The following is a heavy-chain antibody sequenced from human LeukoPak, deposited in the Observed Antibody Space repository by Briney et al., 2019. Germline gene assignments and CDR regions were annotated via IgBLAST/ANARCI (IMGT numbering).Heavy chain of an antibody. CDR2: INPNSGAT. CDR1: GDTFTGYY. V-gene: IGHV1-2*02. CDR3: AREFVTSGNDRGAFDI. Sequence: ASVKVSCKASGDTFTGYYFHWVRQAPGQGLEYMGWINPNSGATKYAQKFQGRATVTRDTSISAVYMELSTLTSDDTAVYYCAREFVTSGNDRGAFDIWGQGTMVTVSS. J-gene: IGHJ3*02. D-gene: IGHD4-23*01.